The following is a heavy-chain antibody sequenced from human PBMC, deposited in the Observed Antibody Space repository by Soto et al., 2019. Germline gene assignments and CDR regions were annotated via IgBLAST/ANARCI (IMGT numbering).Heavy chain of an antibody. D-gene: IGHD1-26*01. CDR1: GYSVSSRYD. V-gene: IGHV4-38-2*01. Sequence: SDTLSLTGPFSGYSVSSRYDWVWVRTPPGKGLEWIASINHSGSTYYNPSLKSRVTMSVDTSKNQFSLMLSSVTAADTAVYYCARSGDYFRTGFDHWGQGTPVNVS. CDR3: ARSGDYFRTGFDH. J-gene: IGHJ4*02. CDR2: INHSGST.